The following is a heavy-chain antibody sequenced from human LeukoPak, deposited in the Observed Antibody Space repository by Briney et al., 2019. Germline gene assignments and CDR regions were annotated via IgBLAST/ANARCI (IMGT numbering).Heavy chain of an antibody. V-gene: IGHV1-69*02. CDR2: IIPILGIA. CDR3: ARSLVGEAPGYFDY. Sequence: GSSVKVSCKASGGTFSSYTISWVRQAPGQGLEWMGRIIPILGIANYAQKFQGRATITADKSTSTAYMELSSLRSEDTAVYYCARSLVGEAPGYFDYWGQGTLVTVSS. D-gene: IGHD1-26*01. J-gene: IGHJ4*02. CDR1: GGTFSSYT.